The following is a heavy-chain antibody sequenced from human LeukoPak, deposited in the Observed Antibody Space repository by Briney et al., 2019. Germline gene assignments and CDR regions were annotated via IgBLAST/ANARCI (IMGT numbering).Heavy chain of an antibody. CDR2: INHSGST. D-gene: IGHD2-21*02. V-gene: IGHV4-34*01. Sequence: SETLSLTCAVYGGSFSGYYWSWIRQPPGEGLEWIGEINHSGSTNYNPSPKSRLTISVDTSKNQFSLKLSSVTAADTAVYYCARGLSAIVHWGQGTLVTVSS. CDR1: GGSFSGYY. J-gene: IGHJ4*02. CDR3: ARGLSAIVH.